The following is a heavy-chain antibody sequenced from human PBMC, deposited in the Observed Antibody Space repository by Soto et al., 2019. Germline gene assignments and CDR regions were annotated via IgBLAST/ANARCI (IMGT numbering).Heavy chain of an antibody. CDR2: ISYDGSNK. CDR1: GFTFSSYG. CDR3: AFSSSGYYYGGFDY. Sequence: QVQLVESGGGVVQPGRSLRLSCAASGFTFSSYGMHWVRQAPGKGLEGVAVISYDGSNKYYADSVKGRFTISRDNSKNTLYLQMNSLRAEDTAVYYCAFSSSGYYYGGFDYWGQGTLVTVSS. J-gene: IGHJ4*02. D-gene: IGHD3-22*01. V-gene: IGHV3-30*03.